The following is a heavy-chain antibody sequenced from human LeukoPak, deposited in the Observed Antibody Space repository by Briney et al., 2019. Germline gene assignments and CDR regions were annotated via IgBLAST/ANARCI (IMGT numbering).Heavy chain of an antibody. J-gene: IGHJ5*02. CDR3: ARRGIWDLQIGNWFDP. CDR2: IYSSGNS. Sequence: PSETLSLTCSISGDSITTNSYWWAWIRQSPGKGLEWIGSIYSSGNSYFNPSLKSRASISPDTSKNHYSLSLTSVPDADTAVYYCARRGIWDLQIGNWFDPWGQGILVTVSS. V-gene: IGHV4-39*02. CDR1: GDSITTNSYW. D-gene: IGHD3-10*01.